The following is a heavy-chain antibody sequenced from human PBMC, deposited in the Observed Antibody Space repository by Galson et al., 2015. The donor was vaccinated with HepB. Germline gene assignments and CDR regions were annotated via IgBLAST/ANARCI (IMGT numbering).Heavy chain of an antibody. V-gene: IGHV4-38-2*02. Sequence: TLSLTCTVSGSSISSGYYWGWIRQPPGKGLEWIGNIHRSGSTYYNPSLKSRATISVDTSKNLFSLKLSSVTAADTAVYYCARNTPVHLERDYWGQGTLVTVSS. CDR2: IHRSGST. J-gene: IGHJ4*02. CDR3: ARNTPVHLERDY. CDR1: GSSISSGYY. D-gene: IGHD1-1*01.